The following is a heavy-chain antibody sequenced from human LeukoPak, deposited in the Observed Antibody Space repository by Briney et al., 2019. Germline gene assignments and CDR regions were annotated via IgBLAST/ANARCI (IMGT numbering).Heavy chain of an antibody. CDR1: GYTFTGYY. CDR3: ARERKVRGFILYYFDY. CDR2: IIPILGIA. J-gene: IGHJ4*02. D-gene: IGHD3-10*01. V-gene: IGHV1-69*04. Sequence: SVKVSCKASGYTFTGYYMHWVRQAPGQGLEWMGRIIPILGIANYAQKFQGRVTITADKSTSTAYMELSSLRSEDTAVYYCARERKVRGFILYYFDYWGQGTLVTVSS.